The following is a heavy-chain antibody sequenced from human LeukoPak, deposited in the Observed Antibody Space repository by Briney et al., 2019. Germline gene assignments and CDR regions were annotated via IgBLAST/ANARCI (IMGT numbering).Heavy chain of an antibody. CDR3: AGGRGGPPFDF. Sequence: HPGGSLRLSCAASGFSFRGYGMHWVRQAPGRGLEYVSAISADGGTTDYLNSVKGRFTISRDNSKNTLYLQMGRLRSDDAAIYYCAGGRGGPPFDFWGQGTVVTVAS. CDR1: GFSFRGYG. V-gene: IGHV3-64*01. CDR2: ISADGGTT. D-gene: IGHD3-10*01. J-gene: IGHJ4*02.